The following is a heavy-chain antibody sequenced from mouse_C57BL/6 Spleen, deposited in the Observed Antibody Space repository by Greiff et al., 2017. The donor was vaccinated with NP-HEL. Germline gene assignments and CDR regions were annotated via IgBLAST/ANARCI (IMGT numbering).Heavy chain of an antibody. J-gene: IGHJ1*03. Sequence: EVQVVESGGGLVQPGGSMKLSCAASGFTFSDAWMDWVRQSPEKGLEWVAEIRNKANNHATYYAESVKGRFTISRDDSKSSVYLQMNSLRAEDTGIYYCTRHYGSSYEGYFDVWGTGTTVTVSS. CDR3: TRHYGSSYEGYFDV. CDR1: GFTFSDAW. V-gene: IGHV6-6*01. D-gene: IGHD1-1*01. CDR2: IRNKANNHAT.